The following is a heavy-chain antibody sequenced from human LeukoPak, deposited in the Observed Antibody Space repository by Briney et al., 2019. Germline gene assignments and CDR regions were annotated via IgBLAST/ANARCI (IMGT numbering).Heavy chain of an antibody. CDR3: ARSPDSTGYPYYFDY. V-gene: IGHV4-4*07. CDR2: IYTSGST. D-gene: IGHD3-22*01. CDR1: GGSISTYF. J-gene: IGHJ4*02. Sequence: SETLSLTCTVSGGSISTYFWSWIRQPAGKGLEWIGRIYTSGSTNYNPSLKSRITMSVDTSKNQFSLKLSSVTAADTAVYYCARSPDSTGYPYYFDYWGQGTLVTVSS.